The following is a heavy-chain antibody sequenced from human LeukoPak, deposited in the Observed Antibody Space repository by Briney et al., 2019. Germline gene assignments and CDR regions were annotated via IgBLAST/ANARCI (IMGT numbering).Heavy chain of an antibody. J-gene: IGHJ4*02. V-gene: IGHV3-33*01. Sequence: GGSLRLSCAASGFSFDTYAMHWVRQAPGQGLEWVALIWHDGSHKFYSNSVRGQFTIYRDNSKNTVYLQMINLRPDDTAVYYCAREIFGSGSCPDFWGQETLVTVSS. CDR1: GFSFDTYA. CDR2: IWHDGSHK. D-gene: IGHD3-10*01. CDR3: AREIFGSGSCPDF.